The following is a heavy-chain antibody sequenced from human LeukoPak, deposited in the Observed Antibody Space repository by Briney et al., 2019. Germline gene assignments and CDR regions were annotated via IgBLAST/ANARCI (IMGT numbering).Heavy chain of an antibody. CDR2: INHSGST. CDR3: ATQVEVPDAFDI. Sequence: SETLSLTCAVYGGSFSGYYWSWIRQPPGKGLERIGEINHSGSTNYNPSLKSRVTISVDTSKNQFSLKLSSVTAADTAVYYCATQVEVPDAFDIWGQGTMVTVSS. CDR1: GGSFSGYY. V-gene: IGHV4-34*01. J-gene: IGHJ3*02.